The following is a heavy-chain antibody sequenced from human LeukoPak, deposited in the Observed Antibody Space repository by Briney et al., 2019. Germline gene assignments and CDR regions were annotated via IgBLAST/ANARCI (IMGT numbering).Heavy chain of an antibody. CDR3: ARMISSWSGFDY. CDR1: GGSISSYY. J-gene: IGHJ4*02. Sequence: ETLSXTCTVSGGSISSYYWSWIRQPPGKGLEWLGYIYYSGSTNYNPSLKSRVTISVDTSKNQFSLKLSSVTAADTAVYYCARMISSWSGFDYWGQGTLVTVSS. V-gene: IGHV4-59*01. CDR2: IYYSGST. D-gene: IGHD6-13*01.